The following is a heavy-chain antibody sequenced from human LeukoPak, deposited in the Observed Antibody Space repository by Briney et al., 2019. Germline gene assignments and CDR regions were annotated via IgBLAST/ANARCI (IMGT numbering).Heavy chain of an antibody. J-gene: IGHJ4*02. D-gene: IGHD6-19*01. CDR2: IKQDGSDK. Sequence: PGGSLRLSCAASGFIFSSYWMSWVRQAPGRGLEWVANIKQDGSDKQYVDSVKGRFTISRDNAKNPLYLQMHSLRAEDTAVYYCVTTTRSSGHDYWGQGTPVTVSS. CDR3: VTTTRSSGHDY. CDR1: GFIFSSYW. V-gene: IGHV3-7*01.